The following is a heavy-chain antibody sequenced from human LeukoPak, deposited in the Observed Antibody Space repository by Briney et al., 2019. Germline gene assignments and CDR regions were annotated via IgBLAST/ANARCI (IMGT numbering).Heavy chain of an antibody. V-gene: IGHV3-7*03. CDR3: ARSIAGRWGSFDD. CDR2: IKQDGSEK. Sequence: GGSLRLSCAASGFTLSNYWMSWVRQAPGKGLEWVANIKQDGSEKYYVDSVKGRFTISRDNAKNSLYLQMNSLRAGDTAVYYCARSIAGRWGSFDDWGQGTPVTVSS. J-gene: IGHJ4*02. D-gene: IGHD6-6*01. CDR1: GFTLSNYW.